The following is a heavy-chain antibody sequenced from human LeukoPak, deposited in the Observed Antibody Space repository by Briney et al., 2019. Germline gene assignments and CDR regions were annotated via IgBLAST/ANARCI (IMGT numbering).Heavy chain of an antibody. Sequence: PGRSLRLSCAASGFTLRRYDISWVRQAPGKGLEWVTLISYDGNNQYYADSVKGRFTISRDSSKNTVFLQMNSLRAEDTAVYYCARKMNIGVAGTPFTDAYDIWGQGTLVTVSS. CDR1: GFTLRRYD. V-gene: IGHV3-30*14. D-gene: IGHD6-19*01. CDR2: ISYDGNNQ. J-gene: IGHJ3*02. CDR3: ARKMNIGVAGTPFTDAYDI.